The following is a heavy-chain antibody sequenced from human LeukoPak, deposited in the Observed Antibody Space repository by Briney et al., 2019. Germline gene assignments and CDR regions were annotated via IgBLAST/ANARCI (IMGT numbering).Heavy chain of an antibody. CDR1: GFNFSTYW. V-gene: IGHV3-7*01. CDR2: IKEDGSEI. J-gene: IGHJ4*02. D-gene: IGHD3-10*01. CDR3: VTDQTGRHPYFFDY. Sequence: PGGSLRLSCAASGFNFSTYWMTWVRQVPGKGLEWVANIKEDGSEIYYVDAVKGRFSISRDNAKTSLYLQMNNLSVADTAVCYCVTDQTGRHPYFFDYWGQGTLVTVSS.